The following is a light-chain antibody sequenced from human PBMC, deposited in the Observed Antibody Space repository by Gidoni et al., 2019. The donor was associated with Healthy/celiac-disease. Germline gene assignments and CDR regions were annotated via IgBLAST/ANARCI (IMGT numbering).Light chain of an antibody. J-gene: IGKJ1*01. CDR3: QQYGSSPKT. Sequence: ETVLTQSPATLSLSPGDSTTLSCGASQSVSSSYLAWYQQKPGLAPRLLIYDASSRATGIPDRFSGSGSGTDFTLTISRLEPEDFAVYYCQQYGSSPKTFGQGTKVEIK. CDR1: QSVSSSY. CDR2: DAS. V-gene: IGKV3D-20*01.